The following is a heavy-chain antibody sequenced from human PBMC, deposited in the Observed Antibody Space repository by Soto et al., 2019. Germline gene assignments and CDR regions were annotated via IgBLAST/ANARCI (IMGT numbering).Heavy chain of an antibody. Sequence: SETLSLTYTVSGGFISRSTWWSWVRQTPGKGLEWIAEIYHSGNSNYNPSLRSRVTISVVKSKNQFSLNLSPVTAADTAIYYCARLKTTPNDAFDIWGQGTMVT. CDR3: ARLKTTPNDAFDI. J-gene: IGHJ3*02. CDR1: GGFISRSTW. D-gene: IGHD1-1*01. CDR2: IYHSGNS. V-gene: IGHV4-4*02.